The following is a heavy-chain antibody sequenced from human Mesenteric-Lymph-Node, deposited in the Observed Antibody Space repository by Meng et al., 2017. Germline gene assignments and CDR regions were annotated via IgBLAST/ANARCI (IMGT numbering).Heavy chain of an antibody. CDR3: GKDRAVVVADTQYNWFDP. CDR1: GFTFSSCS. D-gene: IGHD2-21*01. J-gene: IGHJ5*02. Sequence: GESLKISCAASGFTFSSCSMNWVRQAPGKGLEWVSYISSSGSTIYYADSVKGRFTISRDNSKNTLSLQMNNLRVEDTAVYYCGKDRAVVVADTQYNWFDPWGQGTLVTVSS. V-gene: IGHV3-48*01. CDR2: ISSSGSTI.